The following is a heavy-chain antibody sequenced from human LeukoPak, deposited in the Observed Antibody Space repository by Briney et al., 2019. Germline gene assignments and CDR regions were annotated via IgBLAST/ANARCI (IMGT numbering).Heavy chain of an antibody. J-gene: IGHJ6*03. CDR3: ARDITIFGVVQSPRGNMDV. V-gene: IGHV4-34*01. CDR1: GWFFSGFY. CDR2: INHSGST. Sequence: SETLSLTCAVYGWFFSGFYWSWIRQPPGKGLEWIGEINHSGSTNYNPSLKSRVTISVDTSKDQFSLKLSSVTAADTAVYYCARDITIFGVVQSPRGNMDVWGKGTTVTVSS. D-gene: IGHD3-3*01.